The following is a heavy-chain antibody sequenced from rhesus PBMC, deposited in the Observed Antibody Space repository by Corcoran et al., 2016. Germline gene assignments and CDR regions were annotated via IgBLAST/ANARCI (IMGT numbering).Heavy chain of an antibody. D-gene: IGHD3-16*01. CDR1: GCTFSNYW. Sequence: EVQLVESGGGLVQPGGSLRLPCAASGCTFSNYWMSWVRQAPGKGLDWVGQKKKKAGSGTAAYAEAVKSRFTISRDDSKTTLYLQMNSLKTEDTAVYYCTTSGGSYYYFDYWGQGVLVTVSS. J-gene: IGHJ4*01. CDR3: TTSGGSYYYFDY. V-gene: IGHV3-16*02. CDR2: KKKKAGSGTA.